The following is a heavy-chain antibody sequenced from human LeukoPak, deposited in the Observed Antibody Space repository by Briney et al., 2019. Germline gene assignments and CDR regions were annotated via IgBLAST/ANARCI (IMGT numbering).Heavy chain of an antibody. J-gene: IGHJ4*02. CDR3: ARRAGAYSHPYDY. CDR2: IYSGST. CDR1: GFTFSSYS. V-gene: IGHV3-53*01. D-gene: IGHD4/OR15-4a*01. Sequence: GGSLRLSCAASGFTFSSYSMSWVRQAPGKGLEWVSFIYSGSTHYSDSVKGRFTISRDNSKNTLYLQMNSLRAEDTAVYYCARRAGAYSHPYDYWGQGTLVTVSS.